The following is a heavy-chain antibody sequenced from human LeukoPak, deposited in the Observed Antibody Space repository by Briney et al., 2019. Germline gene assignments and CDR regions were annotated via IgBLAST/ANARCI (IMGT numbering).Heavy chain of an antibody. V-gene: IGHV4-59*01. Sequence: PSETLSLTCTVSGGSISSYYWSWIRQPPGKGLERIGYIYYSGSTNYNPSLKSRVTISVDTSKNQFSLKLSSVTAADTAVYYCARGSYYYDSSGYHNWFDPWGQGTLVTVSS. J-gene: IGHJ5*02. CDR1: GGSISSYY. CDR2: IYYSGST. CDR3: ARGSYYYDSSGYHNWFDP. D-gene: IGHD3-22*01.